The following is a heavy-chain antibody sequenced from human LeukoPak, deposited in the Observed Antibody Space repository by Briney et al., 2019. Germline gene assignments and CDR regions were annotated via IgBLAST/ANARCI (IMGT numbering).Heavy chain of an antibody. D-gene: IGHD6-25*01. CDR3: AREAAVGARFDY. CDR2: IYYSGST. V-gene: IGHV4-31*03. CDR1: GDSISSGGYY. J-gene: IGHJ4*02. Sequence: SETLSLTCTVSGDSISSGGYYWSWIRQHPGKGLEWIGYIYYSGSTYYNPSLRSRVTISVDTSKNQFSLKLSSVTAADTAVYYCAREAAVGARFDYWGQGTLVTVSS.